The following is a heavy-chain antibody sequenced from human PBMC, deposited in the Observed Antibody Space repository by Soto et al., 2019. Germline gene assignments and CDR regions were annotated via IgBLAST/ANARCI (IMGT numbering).Heavy chain of an antibody. D-gene: IGHD6-19*01. CDR1: GYTFTSYA. CDR2: INAGNGNT. J-gene: IGHJ4*02. V-gene: IGHV1-3*01. Sequence: ASVKVSCKASGYTFTSYAMHWVRQAPGQRLEWMGWINAGNGNTKYSQKFQGRVTITRDTSASTAYMELSSLRSEDTAVYYCARLDFSSGWHKFDYWGQGILVTVSS. CDR3: ARLDFSSGWHKFDY.